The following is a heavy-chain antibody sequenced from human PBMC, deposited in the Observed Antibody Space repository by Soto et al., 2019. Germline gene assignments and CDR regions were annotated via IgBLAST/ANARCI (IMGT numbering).Heavy chain of an antibody. CDR2: ISGGGGTT. Sequence: GSLRLSCAASGFTFSSYVMSWVRQAPGKGLEWVSGISGGGGTTYYADSVKGRFTISRDNSKNTLYLQMNSLRAEDTAVYYCAKDRRRIGTGGFDFRGPGTLVTRFS. CDR1: GFTFSSYV. CDR3: AKDRRRIGTGGFDF. J-gene: IGHJ4*02. V-gene: IGHV3-23*01. D-gene: IGHD6-13*01.